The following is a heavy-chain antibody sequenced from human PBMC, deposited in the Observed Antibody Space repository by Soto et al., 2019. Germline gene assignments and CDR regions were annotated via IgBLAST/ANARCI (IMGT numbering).Heavy chain of an antibody. J-gene: IGHJ5*02. CDR2: MNPNSGNT. V-gene: IGHV1-8*01. Sequence: QVQLVQSGAEVKKPGASVKVSCKASGYTFTSYDINWLRKATGQGLEWMGWMNPNSGNTGYAQKLQGRVTMIRKNAISPAYMDLSRLRSEDTDVYYCASEKGSSGFDPWGQGTLVTVSS. CDR3: ASEKGSSGFDP. D-gene: IGHD6-6*01. CDR1: GYTFTSYD.